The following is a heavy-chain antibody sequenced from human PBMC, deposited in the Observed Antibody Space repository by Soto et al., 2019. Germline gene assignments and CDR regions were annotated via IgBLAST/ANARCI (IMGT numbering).Heavy chain of an antibody. CDR1: GFTFSSYA. CDR3: AKNLWFGEFNWFDP. D-gene: IGHD3-10*01. J-gene: IGHJ5*02. CDR2: ISGSGGST. V-gene: IGHV3-23*01. Sequence: EVQLLESGGGLVQPGGSLRLSCAASGFTFSSYAMSWVRQAPGKGVEWVSAISGSGGSTYYADSVKGRFTISRDNSKNKLYLQMNSLRAEDTPVYYCAKNLWFGEFNWFDPWGQGTLVTVSS.